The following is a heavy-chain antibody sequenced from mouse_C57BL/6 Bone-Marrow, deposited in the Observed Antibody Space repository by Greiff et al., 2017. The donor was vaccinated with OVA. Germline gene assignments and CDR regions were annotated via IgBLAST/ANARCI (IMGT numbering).Heavy chain of an antibody. CDR1: GYTFTSYD. D-gene: IGHD2-2*01. Sequence: QVQLQQSGPELVKPGASVKLSCKASGYTFTSYDINWVKQRPGQGLEWIGWIYPSDGSTKYNEKFKGKATLTVDTSSSTADMELHSLASEDAAVYFCGWLPFAYWGQGTLVTVSA. CDR2: IYPSDGST. CDR3: GWLPFAY. V-gene: IGHV1-85*01. J-gene: IGHJ3*01.